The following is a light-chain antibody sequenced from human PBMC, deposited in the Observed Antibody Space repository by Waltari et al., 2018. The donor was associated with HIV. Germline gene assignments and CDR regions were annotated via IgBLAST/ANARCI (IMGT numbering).Light chain of an antibody. CDR2: ATS. Sequence: DIQMTQSRASVSASIADRVTSNYRAGQDIRRWLNWYQQKPGKAPHLLVFATSTLQNGVPSRFSGSGSGTAYALTIRSLQPEDSATYYCQQANTFPRSFGPGTKVEIK. J-gene: IGKJ3*01. CDR1: QDIRRW. V-gene: IGKV1-12*01. CDR3: QQANTFPRS.